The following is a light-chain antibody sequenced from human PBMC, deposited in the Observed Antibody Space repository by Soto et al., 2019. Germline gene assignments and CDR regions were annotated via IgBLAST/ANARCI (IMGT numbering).Light chain of an antibody. Sequence: SVSASVVYRVPITCRASQGVSTWLAWYQQKPGKAPNLLIYTASSLQSGVPSRFSGSGSGTDFTLTINGLQPEDFATYYCQQAASFPITFGQGTRLEIK. V-gene: IGKV1-12*01. CDR3: QQAASFPIT. J-gene: IGKJ5*01. CDR2: TAS. CDR1: QGVSTW.